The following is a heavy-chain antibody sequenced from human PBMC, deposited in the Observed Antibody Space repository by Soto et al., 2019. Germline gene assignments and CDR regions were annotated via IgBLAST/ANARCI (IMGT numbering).Heavy chain of an antibody. J-gene: IGHJ3*02. CDR2: ISWNSGSI. D-gene: IGHD1-1*01. CDR3: AKVSERRAFDI. CDR1: GFTFDDYD. V-gene: IGHV3-9*01. Sequence: DVQLVESGGGLVQPGRSLRLSCAASGFTFDDYDMHWVRQAPGKGLEWVSGISWNSGSIGYADSVKGRFAISRDNAKNSLYLQMNSLRAEDTALYYCAKVSERRAFDIWGQGTMVTVSS.